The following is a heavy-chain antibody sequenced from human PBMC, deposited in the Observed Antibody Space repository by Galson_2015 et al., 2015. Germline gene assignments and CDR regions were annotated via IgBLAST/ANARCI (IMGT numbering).Heavy chain of an antibody. CDR2: INHSGST. CDR3: AGPDYGDYRPFDY. Sequence: LSLTCAVYGGSFSGYYWRWIRQPPGKGLEWIGEINHSGSTNYNPSLKSRVTISVDTSKNQFSLKLSSVTAADTAVYYCAGPDYGDYRPFDYWGQGTLVTVSS. V-gene: IGHV4-34*01. J-gene: IGHJ4*02. CDR1: GGSFSGYY. D-gene: IGHD4-17*01.